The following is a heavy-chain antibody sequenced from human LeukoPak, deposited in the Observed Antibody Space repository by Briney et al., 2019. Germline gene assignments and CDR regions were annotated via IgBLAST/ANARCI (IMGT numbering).Heavy chain of an antibody. CDR3: ARRVVNNRNWYFNL. CDR1: GYSFNTYW. D-gene: IGHD4-23*01. Sequence: GESLKISCKGSGYSFNTYWIGWVRQMPGKGLEWMGIIYPGDSDTRYSPSFQGQVTISVDKSINTAYVQWSSLKASDTAMYYCARRVVNNRNWYFNLWGRGTLVTVSS. CDR2: IYPGDSDT. V-gene: IGHV5-51*01. J-gene: IGHJ2*01.